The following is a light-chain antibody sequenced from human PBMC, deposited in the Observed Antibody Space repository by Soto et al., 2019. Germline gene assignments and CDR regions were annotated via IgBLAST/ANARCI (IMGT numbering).Light chain of an antibody. CDR1: SSDVGGHNC. CDR3: SSCTSSNTFV. Sequence: QSALIQPASVSGSPGQSITISCTGTSSDVGGHNCASWYQQHPGRAPKLMINDVSNRPSGVSNRFSGSKSGNTASLTISGLQAEDEADYYCSSCTSSNTFVFGTGTKVTVL. CDR2: DVS. V-gene: IGLV2-14*01. J-gene: IGLJ1*01.